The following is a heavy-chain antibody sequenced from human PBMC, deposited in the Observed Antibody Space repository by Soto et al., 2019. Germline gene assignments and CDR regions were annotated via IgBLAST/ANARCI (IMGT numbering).Heavy chain of an antibody. CDR2: ISWNSGSI. Sequence: GGSLRLSCAASGFTFDDYAMHWVRQAPGKGLEWVSGISWNSGSIGYADSVKGRFTISRDNAKNSLYLQMNSLRAEDTAVYYCARDAGELSLTPPNGPLWGQVTLVTVSS. CDR3: ARDAGELSLTPPNGPL. D-gene: IGHD3-16*02. V-gene: IGHV3-9*01. CDR1: GFTFDDYA. J-gene: IGHJ4*02.